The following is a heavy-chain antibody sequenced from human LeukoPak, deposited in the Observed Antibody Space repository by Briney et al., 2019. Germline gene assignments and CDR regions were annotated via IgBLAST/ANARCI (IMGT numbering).Heavy chain of an antibody. J-gene: IGHJ4*02. Sequence: SETLSLTCAVYGGSFSGYYWSWIRQPPGKGLEWIGEINHSGSTNYNPSLKSRVTISVDPSKNQFSLKLSSVTAADAAVYYCARGGSTGVGVVPAAIDYWGQGTLVTVSS. CDR1: GGSFSGYY. CDR3: ARGGSTGVGVVPAAIDY. V-gene: IGHV4-34*01. D-gene: IGHD2-2*01. CDR2: INHSGST.